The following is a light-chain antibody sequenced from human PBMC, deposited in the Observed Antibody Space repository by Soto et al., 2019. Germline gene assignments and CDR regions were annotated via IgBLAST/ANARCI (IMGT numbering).Light chain of an antibody. CDR2: AAS. CDR1: QSIAYY. V-gene: IGKV1-39*01. J-gene: IGKJ2*01. Sequence: DIQMIQSPSSLSASVGDRVSITCRASQSIAYYLNWFQQKPGKAPKLLIYAASSLQTGVPSRFSGSGSGTDFTLTISSLQPEDSATYYCQQSSTSPMYTFGQGTK. CDR3: QQSSTSPMYT.